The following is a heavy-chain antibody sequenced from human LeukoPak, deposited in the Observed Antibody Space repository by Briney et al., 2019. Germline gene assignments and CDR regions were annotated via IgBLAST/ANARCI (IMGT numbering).Heavy chain of an antibody. D-gene: IGHD3-16*01. CDR1: GFTFSSYR. CDR2: ISSSSSTI. Sequence: GGSLRLSCAASGFTFSSYRMNWVRQAPGKGLEWVSYISSSSSTIYYADSVKGRFTISRDNAKNSLYLQMNSLRAEDTAVYYCTSYVWGSFSPLNNWFDPWGQGTLVTVSS. CDR3: TSYVWGSFSPLNNWFDP. V-gene: IGHV3-48*01. J-gene: IGHJ5*02.